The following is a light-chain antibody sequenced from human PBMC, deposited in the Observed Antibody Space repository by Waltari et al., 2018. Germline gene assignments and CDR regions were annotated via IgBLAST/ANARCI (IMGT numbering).Light chain of an antibody. CDR1: QTVRTTY. CDR3: QQYDISPLT. CDR2: GAS. Sequence: ELVLTQSPGTLSLSPGERATLSCRASQTVRTTYLAWYQQTPGQAPTLLIYGASSRATGIPDRFSGSGSGTDFSLTISSLEPEDFAVYYCQQYDISPLTFGGGTKVEIK. J-gene: IGKJ4*01. V-gene: IGKV3-20*01.